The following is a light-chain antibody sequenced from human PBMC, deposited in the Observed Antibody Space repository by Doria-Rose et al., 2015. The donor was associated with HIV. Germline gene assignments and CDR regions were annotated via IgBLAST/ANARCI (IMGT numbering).Light chain of an antibody. CDR1: QSVSAKY. V-gene: IGKV3-20*01. J-gene: IGKJ1*01. CDR3: HQYASSRT. CDR2: GAS. Sequence: TQSPGTLSLYPCERATLSCRASQSVSAKYLAWYQQRPGQSPRLLIYGASSRATDIPDRFSGSGSGTGFTLTISRLEPEDFAVYYCHQYASSRTFGQGTKVEIK.